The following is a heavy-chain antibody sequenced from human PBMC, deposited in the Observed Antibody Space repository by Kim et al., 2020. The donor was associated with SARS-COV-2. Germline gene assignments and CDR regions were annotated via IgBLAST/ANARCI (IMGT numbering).Heavy chain of an antibody. CDR1: GFTFSSYA. D-gene: IGHD5-12*01. J-gene: IGHJ5*02. CDR3: AKAGGLRTGDWFDP. CDR2: IWYDGSNK. Sequence: GGSLRLSCAASGFTFSSYAMHWVRQAPGKGLEWVAVIWYDGSNKYYADSVKGRFTISRDNSKNTLYLQMNSLRAEDTAVYYCAKAGGLRTGDWFDPWGQG. V-gene: IGHV3-33*06.